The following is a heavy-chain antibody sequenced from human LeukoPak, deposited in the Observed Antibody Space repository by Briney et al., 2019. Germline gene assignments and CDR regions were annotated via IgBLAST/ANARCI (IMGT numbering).Heavy chain of an antibody. D-gene: IGHD3-22*01. V-gene: IGHV2-70*11. CDR2: IDWDDDK. Sequence: RESGPALVKPTQTLTLTCTSSGLSLSTSGMCVSWVRQPPGKALEWLARIDWDDDKYYSTSLKTRLTISKDTSKNQVVLTMTNMDPVDTATYYCARTVFYSDSSGYGAFDIWGQGTMVTVSS. J-gene: IGHJ3*02. CDR1: GLSLSTSGMC. CDR3: ARTVFYSDSSGYGAFDI.